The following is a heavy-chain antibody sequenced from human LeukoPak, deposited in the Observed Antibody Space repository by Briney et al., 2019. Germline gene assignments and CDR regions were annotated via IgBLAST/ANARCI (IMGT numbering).Heavy chain of an antibody. CDR1: GFTFSSYS. CDR3: ARSSTIVVVPAALDP. V-gene: IGHV3-48*01. J-gene: IGHJ5*02. Sequence: PGGSLRLSCAASGFTFSSYSMKWVRQAPGKGREWVSYISSSSSTIYYADSVKGRFTISRDNAKNSLYLQMNSLRAEDTAVYYCARSSTIVVVPAALDPWGQGTLVTVSS. D-gene: IGHD2-2*01. CDR2: ISSSSSTI.